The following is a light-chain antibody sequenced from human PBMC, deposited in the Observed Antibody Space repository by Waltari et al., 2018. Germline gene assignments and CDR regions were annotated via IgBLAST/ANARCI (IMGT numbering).Light chain of an antibody. CDR1: QSVSSY. Sequence: EIVFTQSPATLSLSPGERATLSCRASQSVSSYFTWYQQQPGQAPRLLIYDASNRATGIPARFSGSGSGTDFTLTISSLEPEDFAVYYCQQRSNRITFGQGTRLEIK. J-gene: IGKJ5*01. CDR2: DAS. CDR3: QQRSNRIT. V-gene: IGKV3-11*01.